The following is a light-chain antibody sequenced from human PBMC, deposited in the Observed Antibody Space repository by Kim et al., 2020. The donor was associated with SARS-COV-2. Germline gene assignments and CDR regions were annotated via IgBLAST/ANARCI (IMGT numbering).Light chain of an antibody. CDR3: QSTDSSGTYVV. CDR2: KDS. V-gene: IGLV3-25*03. J-gene: IGLJ2*01. CDR1: ALAKQY. Sequence: SYELTQPPSVSVSPGQTARITCSGDALAKQYAYWYQQKPGQAPVVVMYKDSERPSGIPERFSGSSSGTTVTLNISGVQAEDEADYYCQSTDSSGTYVVFG.